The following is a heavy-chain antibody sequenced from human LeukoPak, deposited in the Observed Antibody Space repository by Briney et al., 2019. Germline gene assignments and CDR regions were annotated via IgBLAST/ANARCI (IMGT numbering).Heavy chain of an antibody. D-gene: IGHD3-22*01. CDR2: ISSSGSTI. J-gene: IGHJ4*02. CDR1: GFTFSSYS. Sequence: GGSLRLSCAASGFTFSSYSMNWVRQAPGKGLEWVSYISSSGSTIYYADSVKGRFTISRDNAKNSLYLQMNSLRAEDTAVYYCARASYYFHSTGYKFVDYWGQGTLVTVSS. V-gene: IGHV3-48*04. CDR3: ARASYYFHSTGYKFVDY.